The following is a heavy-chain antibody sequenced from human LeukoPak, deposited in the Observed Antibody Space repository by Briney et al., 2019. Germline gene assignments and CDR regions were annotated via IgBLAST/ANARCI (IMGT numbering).Heavy chain of an antibody. D-gene: IGHD6-13*01. Sequence: PSETLSLTCTGSGGSISSYYWSWIRQPAGKGLEWIGRIYTSGSTNYNPSLKSRVTMSVDTSKNQFSLKLSSVTAADTAVYYCARMSIIAAAGTYYFDYWGQGTLVTVSS. CDR1: GGSISSYY. J-gene: IGHJ4*02. CDR3: ARMSIIAAAGTYYFDY. V-gene: IGHV4-4*07. CDR2: IYTSGST.